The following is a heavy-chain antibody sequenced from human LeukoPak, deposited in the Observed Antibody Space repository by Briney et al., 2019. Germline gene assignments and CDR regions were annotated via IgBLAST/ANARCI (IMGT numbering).Heavy chain of an antibody. CDR1: GGSXXXXX. CDR3: ARGNLYYYGSGSPTHL. CDR2: INHSGST. D-gene: IGHD3-10*01. Sequence: PSETLSLTCAVYGGSXXXXXXXWIRQPXGXXXXXXXXINHSGSTNYNPSLKSRVTISVDTSKNQFSLKLSSVTAADTAVYYCARGNLYYYGSGSPTHLWGQGTLVTVSS. J-gene: IGHJ5*02. V-gene: IGHV4-34*01.